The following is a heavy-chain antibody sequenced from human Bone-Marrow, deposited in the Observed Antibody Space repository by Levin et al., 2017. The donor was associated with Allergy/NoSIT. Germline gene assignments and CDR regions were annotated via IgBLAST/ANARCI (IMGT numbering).Heavy chain of an antibody. J-gene: IGHJ5*02. V-gene: IGHV4-59*08. CDR3: ARNTAPTATWQAGFDP. Sequence: PSETLSLTCTVSGGSISTHYWSWVRQPPGKGLEWIGYISYTGSTIHNPSLKSRVTVSVDTSKNQFSLSLTSVTAADTGGYYCARNTAPTATWQAGFDPWGQGTLVTVSS. CDR1: GGSISTHY. D-gene: IGHD1-1*01. CDR2: ISYTGST.